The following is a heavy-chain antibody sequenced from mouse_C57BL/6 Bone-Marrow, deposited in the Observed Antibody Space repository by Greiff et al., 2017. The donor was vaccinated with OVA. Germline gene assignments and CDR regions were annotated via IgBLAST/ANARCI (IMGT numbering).Heavy chain of an antibody. V-gene: IGHV5-6*02. Sequence: EVNVVESGGDLVKPGGSLKLSCAASGFTFSSYGMSWVRQTPDKRLEWVATISSGGSYTYYPDSVKGRFTISRDNAKNTLYLQMSSLKSEDTAMYYCARRGLRQNAMDYWGQGTSVTVSS. CDR2: ISSGGSYT. CDR3: ARRGLRQNAMDY. J-gene: IGHJ4*01. CDR1: GFTFSSYG. D-gene: IGHD2-4*01.